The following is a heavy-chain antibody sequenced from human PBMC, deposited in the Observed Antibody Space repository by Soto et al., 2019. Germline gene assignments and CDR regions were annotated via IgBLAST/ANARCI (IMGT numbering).Heavy chain of an antibody. CDR1: GFTFSSYG. Sequence: QVQLVESGGGVVQPGRSLRLSCAASGFTFSSYGMHWVRQAPGKGLEWVAVIWYDGSTKYYADSVKGRFTISRDNSKNTRYLQMNSLRAEDTAVYYCARDGGVGDLRMDVWGKGTPVTVSS. J-gene: IGHJ6*03. D-gene: IGHD3-16*01. V-gene: IGHV3-33*01. CDR2: IWYDGSTK. CDR3: ARDGGVGDLRMDV.